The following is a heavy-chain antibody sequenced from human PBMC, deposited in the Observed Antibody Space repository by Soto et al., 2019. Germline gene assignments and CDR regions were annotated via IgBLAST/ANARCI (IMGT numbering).Heavy chain of an antibody. V-gene: IGHV1-69*12. CDR1: GGTFSGYA. CDR3: ARVSSSWYKDYFDY. J-gene: IGHJ4*02. D-gene: IGHD6-13*01. Sequence: QVQLVQSGAEVKKPGSSVKVSCKASGGTFSGYAISWVRQAPGQGLEWMGGIIPIFGTANYAQKFQGRVTIXAXEXSSTAYMELSSLRSEDTAVYYCARVSSSWYKDYFDYWGQGTLVTVSS. CDR2: IIPIFGTA.